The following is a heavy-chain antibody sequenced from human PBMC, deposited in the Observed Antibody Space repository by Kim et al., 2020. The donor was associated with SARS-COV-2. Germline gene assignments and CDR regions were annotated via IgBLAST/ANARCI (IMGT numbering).Heavy chain of an antibody. CDR2: ISYDGSNK. D-gene: IGHD3-22*01. J-gene: IGHJ1*01. CDR1: GFSFSTYA. CDR3: ARGVVVITTYFQY. Sequence: GGSLRLSCAASGFSFSTYAMHWVRQAPGKGLEWVGVISYDGSNKYYADSVKGRFTISRDNSENTLYLQMNSLRTEDTAVYHCARGVVVITTYFQYWGQGT. V-gene: IGHV3-30*04.